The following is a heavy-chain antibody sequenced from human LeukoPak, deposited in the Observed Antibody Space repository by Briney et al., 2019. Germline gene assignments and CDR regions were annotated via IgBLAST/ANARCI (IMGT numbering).Heavy chain of an antibody. D-gene: IGHD4-17*01. CDR3: ARGLYGDHGGH. Sequence: PGGSLRLSCAASGFTSSSYSMNWVRQAPGKGLEWVSYISSDSNTIYYADSVKGRFTISRDNAKNSLYLQMNSLRAEDTAVYYCARGLYGDHGGHWGQGTLVTVSS. J-gene: IGHJ4*02. V-gene: IGHV3-48*01. CDR2: ISSDSNTI. CDR1: GFTSSSYS.